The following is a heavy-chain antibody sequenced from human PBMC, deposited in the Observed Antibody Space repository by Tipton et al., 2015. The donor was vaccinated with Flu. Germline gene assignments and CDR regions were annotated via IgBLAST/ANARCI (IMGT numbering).Heavy chain of an antibody. CDR1: GGSISSGSYY. Sequence: TLSLTCTVSGGSISSGSYYWNWIRQPAGKGLEWIGRIHTTGSTNYSPSLRSRVTVSVDTSKNQFSLKVTSVTATDTAVYYCASMGAYNWNDFAFDIWGQGTMVTVSS. CDR2: IHTTGST. J-gene: IGHJ3*02. D-gene: IGHD1-20*01. CDR3: ASMGAYNWNDFAFDI. V-gene: IGHV4-61*02.